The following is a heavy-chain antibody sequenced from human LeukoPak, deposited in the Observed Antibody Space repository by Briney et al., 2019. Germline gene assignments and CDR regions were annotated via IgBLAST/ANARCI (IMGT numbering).Heavy chain of an antibody. D-gene: IGHD2-8*01. Sequence: GGSLRLSCAASGFTFSSYGMHWVRQAPGKGLEWVAVIWYDGSNKYYADSVKGRFTISRHNSKNTLYLQMNSLRAEDTAVYYCTRTNGARTRYYYYYYMDVWGKGTTVTVSS. CDR2: IWYDGSNK. J-gene: IGHJ6*03. V-gene: IGHV3-33*01. CDR3: TRTNGARTRYYYYYYMDV. CDR1: GFTFSSYG.